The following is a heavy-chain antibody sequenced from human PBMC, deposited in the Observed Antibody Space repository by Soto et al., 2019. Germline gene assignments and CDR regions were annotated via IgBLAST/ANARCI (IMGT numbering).Heavy chain of an antibody. CDR1: GFTFSTYA. D-gene: IGHD1-26*01. CDR3: AKDLPGELRPTCFDS. CDR2: ISGSGSST. J-gene: IGHJ5*01. V-gene: IGHV3-23*01. Sequence: GGSLRLSCAASGFTFSTYAMSWVRQAPGKGLEWVSAISGSGSSTYYADSVKGRFTISRDNSKNMLYLQMNSLRAEDTAVYYCAKDLPGELRPTCFDSWGQGTLVTVSS.